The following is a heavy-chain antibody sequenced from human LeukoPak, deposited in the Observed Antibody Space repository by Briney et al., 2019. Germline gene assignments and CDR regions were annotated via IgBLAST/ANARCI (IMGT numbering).Heavy chain of an antibody. V-gene: IGHV3-23*01. CDR3: AKGGGRYFDWFTVDY. D-gene: IGHD3-9*01. CDR1: GFTFSSYA. CDR2: ISGSGGST. J-gene: IGHJ4*02. Sequence: GGSLRLSCAASGFTFSSYAMSWVRQAPGKGLEWVSAISGSGGSTYYADSVKGRFTISRDNSKNTLYLQMNSLRAEDTAVYYCAKGGGRYFDWFTVDYWGQGTLVTVSS.